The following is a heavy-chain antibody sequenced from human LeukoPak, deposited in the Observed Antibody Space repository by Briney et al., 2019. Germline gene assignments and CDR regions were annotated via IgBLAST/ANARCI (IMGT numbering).Heavy chain of an antibody. Sequence: GGSLRLSCAASGFTFSSYWMSWVRQAPGKGLEWVANIKQDGSEKYYVDSVKCRFTISRDNAKNSLYLQMSSLRAEDTAVYYCARVLGYAGYSSGWYGGNWFDPWGQGTLVTVSS. V-gene: IGHV3-7*01. CDR1: GFTFSSYW. CDR3: ARVLGYAGYSSGWYGGNWFDP. J-gene: IGHJ5*02. CDR2: IKQDGSEK. D-gene: IGHD6-13*01.